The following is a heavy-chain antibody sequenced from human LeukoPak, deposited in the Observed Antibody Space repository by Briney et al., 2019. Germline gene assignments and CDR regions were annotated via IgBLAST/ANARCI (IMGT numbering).Heavy chain of an antibody. CDR1: GITFSSYA. J-gene: IGHJ4*02. D-gene: IGHD3-22*01. CDR2: ISASGAST. V-gene: IGHV3-23*01. CDR3: AKDGSGYYFHY. Sequence: GGSLRLSCAASGITFSSYAMSWVRQSPGKGLEWVSSISASGASTYYADSVEGRFTISRDNSRNTLYLQMNSLRAEDTAVYYCAKDGSGYYFHYWGQGTLVTVSS.